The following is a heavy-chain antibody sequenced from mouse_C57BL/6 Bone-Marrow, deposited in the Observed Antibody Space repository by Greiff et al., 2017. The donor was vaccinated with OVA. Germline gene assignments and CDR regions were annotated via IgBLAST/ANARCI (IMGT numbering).Heavy chain of an antibody. J-gene: IGHJ1*03. CDR2: IYPGNSDT. V-gene: IGHV1-5*01. CDR3: TRRIYYYGRGYFDV. Sequence: EVQLQQSGTVLARPGASVKMSCKTSGYTFTSYWMHWVKQRPGQGLEWIGAIYPGNSDTSYNQKFKGKAKLTAVTSASTAYMELSSLTNEDSAVYYCTRRIYYYGRGYFDVWGTGTTVTVSS. CDR1: GYTFTSYW. D-gene: IGHD1-1*01.